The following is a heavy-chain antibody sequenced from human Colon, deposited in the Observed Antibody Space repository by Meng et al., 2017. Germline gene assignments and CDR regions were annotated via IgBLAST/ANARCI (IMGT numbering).Heavy chain of an antibody. V-gene: IGHV4-4*02. CDR1: GGPIRTNNW. CDR2: VYYTGSA. J-gene: IGHJ3*02. CDR3: ARDRYCSSSSCYDALDI. D-gene: IGHD2-2*01. Sequence: QVQLQESGPGLVKPSGTLSLTCTVSGGPIRTNNWWTWVRQPPGKGLEWIGEVYYTGSANYNPSLMSRVTMSVDQSKNQFSLRLSSMTAADTAVYYCARDRYCSSSSCYDALDIWGQGTMVTVSS.